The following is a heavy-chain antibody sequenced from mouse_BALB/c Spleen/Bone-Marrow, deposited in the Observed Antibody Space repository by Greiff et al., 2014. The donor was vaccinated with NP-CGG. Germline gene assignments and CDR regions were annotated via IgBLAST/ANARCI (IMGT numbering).Heavy chain of an antibody. J-gene: IGHJ3*01. V-gene: IGHV1-54*01. CDR1: GYAFTNYL. Sequence: QVQLQQSGAELVRPGTSVKVSCKASGYAFTNYLIEWVKQRPGQGPEWIGVINPGSGGTNYNEKFKGKATLTADKSSSTAYMQLSSLTSDDSAVYFCARRDYSFAYWGQGTLVTVSA. D-gene: IGHD2-13*01. CDR2: INPGSGGT. CDR3: ARRDYSFAY.